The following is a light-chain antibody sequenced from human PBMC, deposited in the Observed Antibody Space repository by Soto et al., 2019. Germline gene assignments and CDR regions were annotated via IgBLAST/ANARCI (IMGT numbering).Light chain of an antibody. J-gene: IGLJ1*01. CDR3: SSYITSNTRKIV. V-gene: IGLV2-14*01. CDR1: SSDVGGYNY. Sequence: QSVLTQPASVSGSPGQSITISCTGTSSDVGGYNYVSWYQQHPGKAPKFMIYDVSNRPSGVSNRFSGSKSGNTASLTISGLQAEDEADYYCSSYITSNTRKIVFGTGTKLTVL. CDR2: DVS.